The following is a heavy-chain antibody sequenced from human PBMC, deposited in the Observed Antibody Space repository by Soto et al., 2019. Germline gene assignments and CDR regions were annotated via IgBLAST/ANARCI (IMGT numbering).Heavy chain of an antibody. CDR2: INPNSGGT. V-gene: IGHV1-2*02. D-gene: IGHD6-13*01. CDR3: ARDVSSSWFPHYYYGMDV. Sequence: GASVKVSCKASGYTFTGYYMHWVRQAPGQGLEWMGWINPNSGGTNYAQKFQGRVTMTRDTSISTAYMELSRLRSDDTAVYYCARDVSSSWFPHYYYGMDVWGQGTTVTVSS. J-gene: IGHJ6*02. CDR1: GYTFTGYY.